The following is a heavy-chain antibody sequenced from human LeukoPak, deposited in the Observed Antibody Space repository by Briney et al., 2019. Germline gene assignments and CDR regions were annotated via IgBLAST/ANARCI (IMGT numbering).Heavy chain of an antibody. Sequence: GGSLRLSCAASGFTFSSHWMSWVRQAPGKGLEWVANIKQDGSEKYYVDSVKGRFTISRDNAKNSLYLQMNSLRAEDTAVYYCARGAVAGSVDYWGQGTLVTVSS. D-gene: IGHD6-19*01. CDR2: IKQDGSEK. CDR3: ARGAVAGSVDY. J-gene: IGHJ4*02. CDR1: GFTFSSHW. V-gene: IGHV3-7*01.